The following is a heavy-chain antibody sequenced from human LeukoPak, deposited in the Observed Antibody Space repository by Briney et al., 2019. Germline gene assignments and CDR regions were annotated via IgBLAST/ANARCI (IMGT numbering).Heavy chain of an antibody. V-gene: IGHV1-69*04. Sequence: SVKVSCKASGGTFSSDAISWVRQAPGQGLKWMGRNIPMLGIGNNAQKFQGRVTITTDESTSTAYMELSSLRSEDTAVYYCARSGGPGCSSTSCYPSMYYYYYMDVWGKGTTVTVSS. CDR2: NIPMLGIG. CDR3: ARSGGPGCSSTSCYPSMYYYYYMDV. J-gene: IGHJ6*03. CDR1: GGTFSSDA. D-gene: IGHD2-2*01.